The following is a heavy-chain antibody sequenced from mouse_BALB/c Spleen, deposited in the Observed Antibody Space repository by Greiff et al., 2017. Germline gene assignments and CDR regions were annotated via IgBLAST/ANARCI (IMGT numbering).Heavy chain of an antibody. Sequence: EVQLKESGPELVKPGASVKISCKASGYTFTDYNMHWVKQSHGKSLEWIGYIYPYNGGTGYNQKFKSKATLTVDNSSSTAYMELRSLTSEDSAVYYCARYMITTVAWFAYWGQGTLVTVSA. D-gene: IGHD2-4*01. CDR1: GYTFTDYN. CDR3: ARYMITTVAWFAY. CDR2: IYPYNGGT. J-gene: IGHJ3*01. V-gene: IGHV1S29*02.